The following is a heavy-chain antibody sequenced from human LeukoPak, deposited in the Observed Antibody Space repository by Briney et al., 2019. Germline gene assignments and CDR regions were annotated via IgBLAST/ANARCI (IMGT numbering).Heavy chain of an antibody. V-gene: IGHV5-51*01. CDR1: GYSFTSYW. Sequence: GESLKISCKGSGYSFTSYWIGWVRQMPRKGLEWMGIIYPGDSDTRYTPSCPGQVTISDDKTISIAYLQWSSLKASDTAMYYCARPEYSGYSYAFDIWGQGTMVTVSS. CDR2: IYPGDSDT. D-gene: IGHD1-26*01. J-gene: IGHJ3*02. CDR3: ARPEYSGYSYAFDI.